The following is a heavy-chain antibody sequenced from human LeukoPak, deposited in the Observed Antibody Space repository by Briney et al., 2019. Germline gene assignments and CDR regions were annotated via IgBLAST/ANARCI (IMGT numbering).Heavy chain of an antibody. V-gene: IGHV4-59*08. CDR1: GGSISNYY. J-gene: IGHJ2*01. D-gene: IGHD4-23*01. CDR3: ARRTGNSAWYFDL. Sequence: PSETLSLTCTVSGGSISNYYWSWIRQPPGKGLEWIGYIYYTGSTNYNPSLKSPVTISVDTSKNHFSLKLSSVTAADTAVYYCARRTGNSAWYFDLWGRGTLVTVSS. CDR2: IYYTGST.